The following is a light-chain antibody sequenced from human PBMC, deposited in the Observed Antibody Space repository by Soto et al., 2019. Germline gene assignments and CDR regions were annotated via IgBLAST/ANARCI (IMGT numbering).Light chain of an antibody. CDR2: GAS. Sequence: EIVMTQSPATLSLSPGERATLSCRASQSVSSNLARYQKKPGQAPRLLIYGASSRATGIPDRFSGSGSDTDLTLTISRLETEDFANYYCQQYESYSPLTFGGGTKVDIK. V-gene: IGKV3D-15*01. CDR1: QSVSSN. CDR3: QQYESYSPLT. J-gene: IGKJ4*01.